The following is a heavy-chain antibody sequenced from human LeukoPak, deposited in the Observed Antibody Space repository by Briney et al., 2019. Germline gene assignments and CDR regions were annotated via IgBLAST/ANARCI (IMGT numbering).Heavy chain of an antibody. CDR2: ISWDGGST. CDR3: AKDSNPGYLSNYYYYYYMDV. V-gene: IGHV3-43D*03. CDR1: GFIFDDYS. Sequence: PGGSLRLSCAASGFIFDDYSMHWVRQAPGKGLEWVSLISWDGGSTYYADSVKGRFTISRDNSKNSLYLQMNSLRAEDTALYYCAKDSNPGYLSNYYYYYYMDVWGKGTTVTVSS. J-gene: IGHJ6*03. D-gene: IGHD5-18*01.